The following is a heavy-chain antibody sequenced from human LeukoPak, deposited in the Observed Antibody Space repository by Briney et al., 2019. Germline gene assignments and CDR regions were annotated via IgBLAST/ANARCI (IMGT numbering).Heavy chain of an antibody. CDR1: GYNFPDYW. CDR2: IYPGDSDA. Sequence: GESLQISCKGSGYNFPDYWIGWVRQMPGKGLEWMGIIYPGDSDARYSPSFQGQVSISADKSISTAYLQWSGLKASDTAMYYCARRTGYSYGYFDPWGQGTLVTVSS. V-gene: IGHV5-51*01. J-gene: IGHJ5*02. CDR3: ARRTGYSYGYFDP. D-gene: IGHD5-18*01.